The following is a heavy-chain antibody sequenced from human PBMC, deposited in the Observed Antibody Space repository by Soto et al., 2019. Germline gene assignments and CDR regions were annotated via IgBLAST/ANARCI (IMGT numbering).Heavy chain of an antibody. V-gene: IGHV3-74*01. CDR2: IDGIGTGT. Sequence: EVQLVQSGGGSVQPGGSSRLSCAAPGFTLTNYWMHWVRQVPGKGLVWVARIDGIGTGTSYSDSVRGRFTISRDNAENMLYLQMNSLRAEDTAVYYCTTVFEYWGRGTLVTVSS. J-gene: IGHJ4*02. CDR3: TTVFEY. CDR1: GFTLTNYW.